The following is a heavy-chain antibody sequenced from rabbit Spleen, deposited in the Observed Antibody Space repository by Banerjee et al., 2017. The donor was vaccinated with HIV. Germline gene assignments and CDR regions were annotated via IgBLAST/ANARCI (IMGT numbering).Heavy chain of an antibody. CDR3: ARDGAGGSYFAL. Sequence: QEQLVESRGGLVQPGGSLKLSCKASGFDFSDYGVSWVRQAPGKGLEWIGYIDPVFGGTYYASWVNGRFTISSHNAQNTLFLQMTSLTAADTATYFCARDGAGGSYFALWGPGTLVTVS. J-gene: IGHJ4*01. CDR2: IDPVFGGT. V-gene: IGHV1S47*01. CDR1: GFDFSDYG. D-gene: IGHD8-1*01.